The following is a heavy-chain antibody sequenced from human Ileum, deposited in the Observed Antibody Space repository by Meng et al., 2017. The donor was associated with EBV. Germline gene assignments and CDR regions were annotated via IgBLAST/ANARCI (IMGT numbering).Heavy chain of an antibody. D-gene: IGHD2-15*01. Sequence: QWRLQKTGRGLLKPSGPLSLTCTVSGGSNSRYYWGWIRQPPGKGLEWIGYIYYSGSTNYTPSLKSRVTISVDTSKNQFSLNLSSVTAADTAVYYCARGGWSLDYWGQGTLVTVSS. CDR2: IYYSGST. CDR1: GGSNSRYY. CDR3: ARGGWSLDY. V-gene: IGHV4-59*08. J-gene: IGHJ4*02.